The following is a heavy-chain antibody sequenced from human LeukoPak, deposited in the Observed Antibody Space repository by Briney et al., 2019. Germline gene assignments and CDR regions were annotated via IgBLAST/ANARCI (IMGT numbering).Heavy chain of an antibody. CDR1: GGSISSYY. V-gene: IGHV4-59*01. D-gene: IGHD6-25*01. J-gene: IGHJ4*02. CDR2: IYHTGST. Sequence: PSEALSVTCTVSGGSISSYYWSCIRQPPGKGLEWMANIYHTGSTNYNPSLSSRVTISIDTANTQFSLQLPSVTDADTAVYYCARRGRNSSGWQDYLWGQGTLVTVSS. CDR3: ARRGRNSSGWQDYL.